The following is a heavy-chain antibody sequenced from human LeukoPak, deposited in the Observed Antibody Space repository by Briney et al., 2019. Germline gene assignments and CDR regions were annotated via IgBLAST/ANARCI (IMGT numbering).Heavy chain of an antibody. CDR2: IYYSGST. D-gene: IGHD3-10*01. J-gene: IGHJ5*02. Sequence: SETLSLTCTVSGYSISSGYYWGWIRQPPGKGLEWIGSIYYSGSTYYNPSLKSRVTISVDTSKNQFSLKLSSVTAADTAVYYCARAPYYYGSGSYYPFDPWGQGTLVTVSS. CDR3: ARAPYYYGSGSYYPFDP. V-gene: IGHV4-38-2*02. CDR1: GYSISSGYY.